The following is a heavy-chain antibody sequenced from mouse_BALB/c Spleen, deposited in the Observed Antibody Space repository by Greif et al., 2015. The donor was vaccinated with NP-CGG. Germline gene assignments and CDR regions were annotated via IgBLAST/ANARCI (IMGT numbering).Heavy chain of an antibody. CDR2: INPSNGRT. J-gene: IGHJ4*01. V-gene: IGHV1S81*02. CDR3: AIYDGYYYYAMDY. CDR1: GYTFTSYW. D-gene: IGHD2-3*01. Sequence: VQLKQSGAELVKPGASVKLSCKASGYTFTSYWMHWVKQRPGQGLEWIGEINPSNGRTNYNEKFKSKATLTVDKSSSTAYMQLSRLTSEDSAVYYCAIYDGYYYYAMDYWGQGTSVTVSS.